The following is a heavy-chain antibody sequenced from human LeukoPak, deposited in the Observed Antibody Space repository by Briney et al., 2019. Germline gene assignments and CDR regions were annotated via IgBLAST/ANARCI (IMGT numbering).Heavy chain of an antibody. Sequence: SETLSLTCTVSGYSISSGYYWGWIRQPPGKGLEWIGSIYHSGSTYYNPSLKSRVTMSVDRSKNQFSLKLSSVTAADTAVYYCARGFDYSTGTVDYWGQGTLVTVSS. D-gene: IGHD4-11*01. CDR2: IYHSGST. CDR3: ARGFDYSTGTVDY. V-gene: IGHV4-38-2*02. J-gene: IGHJ4*02. CDR1: GYSISSGYY.